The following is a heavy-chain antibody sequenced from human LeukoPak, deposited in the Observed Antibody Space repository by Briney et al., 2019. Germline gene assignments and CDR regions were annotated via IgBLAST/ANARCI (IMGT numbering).Heavy chain of an antibody. J-gene: IGHJ5*02. CDR2: IYYSGST. CDR1: GGSISSGGYY. D-gene: IGHD3-22*01. V-gene: IGHV4-31*03. Sequence: PSQTLSLTCTVSGGSISSGGYYWSWIRQHPGKGLEWIGYIYYSGSTYYNPSLKSRVTISVDTSKNQFSLKLSSVTAADTAVYYCAREVVTPTYNWFDPWGQGTLVTVPS. CDR3: AREVVTPTYNWFDP.